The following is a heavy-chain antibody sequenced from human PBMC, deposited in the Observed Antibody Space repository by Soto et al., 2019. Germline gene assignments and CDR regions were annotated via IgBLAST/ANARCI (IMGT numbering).Heavy chain of an antibody. J-gene: IGHJ6*02. CDR2: INTDNGDT. CDR3: ASREMDV. Sequence: QVQLVQSGAEVKKPGASVKVSCKASGYSFTNYVIHWVRQAPGQRLEWMGWINTDNGDTKYSQRFQGRVTITRDTSANTAFMELSSLRSEDTAVFYCASREMDVWGQGTTVTVSS. V-gene: IGHV1-3*04. CDR1: GYSFTNYV.